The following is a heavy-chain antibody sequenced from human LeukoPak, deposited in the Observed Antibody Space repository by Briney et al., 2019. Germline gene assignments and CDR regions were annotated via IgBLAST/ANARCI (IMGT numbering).Heavy chain of an antibody. CDR1: GFTFSSYA. Sequence: GGSLRLSCAASGFTFSSYAMSWVRQAPGKGLEWVSAISGSGGSTYYAHSVKGRFTISRDNSKNTLYLQMNSLRAEDTAVYYCAKDLYYYDSSAPPSYFQHWGQGTLVTVSS. J-gene: IGHJ1*01. V-gene: IGHV3-23*01. D-gene: IGHD3-22*01. CDR2: ISGSGGST. CDR3: AKDLYYYDSSAPPSYFQH.